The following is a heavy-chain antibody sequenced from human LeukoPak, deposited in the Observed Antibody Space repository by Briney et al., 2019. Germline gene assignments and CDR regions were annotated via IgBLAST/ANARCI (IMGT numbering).Heavy chain of an antibody. Sequence: GGSLRLSCAASGFTFDDYAMHWVRQAPGKGLEWVSVISADGGTTFYADSVKGRFTFSRDNNKNSLYLQMNSLRTEDTALYYCAKDLSGDGYNWGTFDYWGQGTLVTVSS. CDR1: GFTFDDYA. J-gene: IGHJ4*02. V-gene: IGHV3-43*02. CDR3: AKDLSGDGYNWGTFDY. CDR2: ISADGGTT. D-gene: IGHD5-24*01.